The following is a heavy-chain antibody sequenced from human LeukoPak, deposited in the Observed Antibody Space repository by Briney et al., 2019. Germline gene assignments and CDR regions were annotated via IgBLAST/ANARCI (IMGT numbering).Heavy chain of an antibody. CDR1: GGSISSGGYS. Sequence: PSQTLSLTCAVSGGSISSGGYSWSWIRQPPGKGLEWIGYIYYSGSTNYNPSLKSRVTISVDTSKNQFSLKLSSVTAADTAVYYCATHPTTVIPYFQHWGQGTLVTVSS. J-gene: IGHJ1*01. CDR3: ATHPTTVIPYFQH. V-gene: IGHV4-30-4*07. D-gene: IGHD4-17*01. CDR2: IYYSGST.